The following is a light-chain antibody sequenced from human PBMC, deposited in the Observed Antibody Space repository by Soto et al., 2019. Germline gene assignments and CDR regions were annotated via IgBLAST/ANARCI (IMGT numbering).Light chain of an antibody. Sequence: IVLTQFPGTLSLSPGESATLSCRASLSVTSRYFHWYQQKPGQAPRLLIKGASTRAPDIPERFSGSGSGTDFTLTIGRLEPEDFAVYYCQHYGSSRWTFGQGTRVDIK. V-gene: IGKV3-20*01. CDR1: LSVTSRY. CDR2: GAS. J-gene: IGKJ1*01. CDR3: QHYGSSRWT.